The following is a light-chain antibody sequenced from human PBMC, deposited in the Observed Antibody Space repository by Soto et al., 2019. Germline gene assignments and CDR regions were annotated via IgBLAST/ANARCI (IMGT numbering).Light chain of an antibody. CDR3: QHYYTYPWT. J-gene: IGKJ1*01. V-gene: IGKV1-8*01. Sequence: AIRMTQSPSSLSASTGDRVTITCRASQDIGNNLVWYQQKPGKAPKVLIHAASTLQGGVSSRFSGSRSGTDFTLTINRLQSEYFATDYCQHYYTYPWTFGQGTKVEV. CDR2: AAS. CDR1: QDIGNN.